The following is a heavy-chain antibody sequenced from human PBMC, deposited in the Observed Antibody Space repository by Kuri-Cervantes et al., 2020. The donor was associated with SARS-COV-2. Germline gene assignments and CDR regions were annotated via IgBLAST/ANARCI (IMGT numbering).Heavy chain of an antibody. CDR3: ARGGLCSGGSCYHYSYYMDV. Sequence: GESLKISCAASGFSFSDYYMIWIRQAPGKGLEWVSYISSSTTYTNHADSVKGRFTISRDNAKNSLCLHMDSLRAEDSAVYSCARGGLCSGGSCYHYSYYMDVWGKGTTVTVSS. V-gene: IGHV3-11*06. CDR1: GFSFSDYY. D-gene: IGHD2-15*01. CDR2: ISSSTTYT. J-gene: IGHJ6*03.